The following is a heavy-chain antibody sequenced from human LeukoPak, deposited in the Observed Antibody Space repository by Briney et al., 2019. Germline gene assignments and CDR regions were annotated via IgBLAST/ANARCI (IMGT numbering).Heavy chain of an antibody. Sequence: GGSLRLSCAASGFTFSTYWMHWVRQAPGKGLEWVSSISSSSGYIYYADSVKGRFTISRDNAKNSLYLQMNSLRAEDTAVYYCARKFHAFDIWGQGTMVTVSS. D-gene: IGHD2-21*01. V-gene: IGHV3-21*01. CDR3: ARKFHAFDI. CDR1: GFTFSTYW. J-gene: IGHJ3*02. CDR2: ISSSSGYI.